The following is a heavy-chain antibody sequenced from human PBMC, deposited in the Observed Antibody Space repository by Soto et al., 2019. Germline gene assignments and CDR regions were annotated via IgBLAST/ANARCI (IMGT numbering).Heavy chain of an antibody. V-gene: IGHV3-9*01. Sequence: EVQLVESGGDLAQPGRSLRLSCAASGFNINYYAMHWVRQAPGKGLEWVSGISWNSDIIGYADSVKGRFTISRDNAKNSVYLQMNSLRAEDTALYYCAKDSQFYYMDVWGQGTTVTVSS. J-gene: IGHJ6*03. CDR1: GFNINYYA. CDR3: AKDSQFYYMDV. CDR2: ISWNSDII.